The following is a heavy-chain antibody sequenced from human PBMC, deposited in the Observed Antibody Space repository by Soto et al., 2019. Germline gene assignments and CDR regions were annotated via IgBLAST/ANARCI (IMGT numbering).Heavy chain of an antibody. CDR1: GLTFSNAW. V-gene: IGHV3-15*07. Sequence: EVQLVESGGGLVKPGGSLRLSCAASGLTFSNAWVNWVRQAPGKGLECVGRIKSRNEGGTTDYAAPVKGRFIISRDDSKNTVYLQMNSLRSEDTAVYYCTNLVPSDQGSWGQGTLVTVSS. J-gene: IGHJ5*02. CDR2: IKSRNEGGTT. D-gene: IGHD2-2*01. CDR3: TNLVPSDQGS.